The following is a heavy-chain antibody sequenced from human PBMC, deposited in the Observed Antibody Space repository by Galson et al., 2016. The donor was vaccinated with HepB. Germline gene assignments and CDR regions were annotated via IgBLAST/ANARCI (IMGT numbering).Heavy chain of an antibody. CDR3: ARDQTDYYDYSAY. CDR2: ISAYSGDT. J-gene: IGHJ4*02. V-gene: IGHV1-18*04. Sequence: SGYTFTDYGFSWVRQAPGQGPEWMGWISAYSGDTDYAPNFEGRVTISRDTSSTTTYLVVRSLNSDDTAIHYCARDQTDYYDYSAYWGQGTLVTVSS. CDR1: GYTFTDYG. D-gene: IGHD3-10*01.